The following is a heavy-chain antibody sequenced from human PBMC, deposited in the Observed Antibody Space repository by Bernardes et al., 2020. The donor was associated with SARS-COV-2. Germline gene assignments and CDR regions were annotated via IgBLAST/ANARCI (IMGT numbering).Heavy chain of an antibody. D-gene: IGHD3-3*01. V-gene: IGHV4-59*08. J-gene: IGHJ5*02. CDR2: IYYSGST. CDR1: GGSISSYY. CDR3: ARLRRYYEFWSGYPNWFDP. Sequence: SETLSLTCTVSGGSISSYYWSWIRQPPGKGLEWIGYIYYSGSTNYNPSLKSRVTISIDTSKNQFSLKPSSVTAADTAVYYCARLRRYYEFWSGYPNWFDPWVQGTLVTVSS.